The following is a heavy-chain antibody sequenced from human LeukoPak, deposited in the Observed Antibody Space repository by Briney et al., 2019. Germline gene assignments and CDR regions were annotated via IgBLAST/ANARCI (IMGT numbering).Heavy chain of an antibody. V-gene: IGHV1-18*01. CDR1: GGTFSSYA. J-gene: IGHJ4*02. D-gene: IGHD1-26*01. CDR3: ARTWELHDSLDY. Sequence: ASVKVSCKASGGTFSSYAISWVRQAPGQGLEWMGWISAYNGNTNYAQKLQGRVTMTTDTSTSTAYMELRSLRSDDTAVYYCARTWELHDSLDYWGQGTLVTVSS. CDR2: ISAYNGNT.